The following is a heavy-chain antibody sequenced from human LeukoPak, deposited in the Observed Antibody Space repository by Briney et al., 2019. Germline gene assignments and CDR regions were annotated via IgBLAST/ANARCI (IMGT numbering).Heavy chain of an antibody. J-gene: IGHJ6*03. D-gene: IGHD6-6*01. V-gene: IGHV1-18*01. CDR2: ISAYNGNT. CDR3: ARGQEQLVLYYYYYMDV. Sequence: ASVKVSCKASGYTFTSYGISWVRQAPGQGLEWMGWISAYNGNTNYAQKLQGRVTMTRNTSISTAYMELSSLRSEDTAVYYCARGQEQLVLYYYYYMDVWGKGTTVTVSS. CDR1: GYTFTSYG.